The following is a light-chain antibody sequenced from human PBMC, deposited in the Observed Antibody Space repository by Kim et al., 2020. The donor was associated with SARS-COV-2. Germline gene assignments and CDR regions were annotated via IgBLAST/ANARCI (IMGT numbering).Light chain of an antibody. CDR2: GAS. CDR1: QTVSSNC. CDR3: QQYGTSPPYT. V-gene: IGKV3-20*01. J-gene: IGKJ2*01. Sequence: CPGERATRAGRASQTVSSNCLGWYQQKPGQAPRLLIYGASSRATGIPDRFSGSGSGTDFTLTISGLEPEDFAVYYCQQYGTSPPYTFGQGTKLEI.